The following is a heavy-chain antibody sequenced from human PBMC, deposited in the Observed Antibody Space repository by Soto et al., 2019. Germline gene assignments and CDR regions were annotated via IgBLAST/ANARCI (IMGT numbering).Heavy chain of an antibody. CDR1: GFTASTNY. Sequence: GGSLILSCAASGFTASTNYMSWVRQAPGKGLEWVSFIYSDGSTYYADSVKGRFTISRDNSRNTLYLQMSSLRAEDTAVYYCASPGGLSGYHFVYWGQGT. CDR2: IYSDGST. CDR3: ASPGGLSGYHFVY. D-gene: IGHD3-22*01. J-gene: IGHJ4*02. V-gene: IGHV3-66*01.